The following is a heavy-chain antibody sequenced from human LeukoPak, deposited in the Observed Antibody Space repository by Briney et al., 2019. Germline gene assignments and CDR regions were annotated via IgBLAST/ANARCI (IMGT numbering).Heavy chain of an antibody. Sequence: GRSLRLSCAASGFTFSSYAMHWVRRAPGKGLEWVAVISYDGSNKYYADSVKGRFTISRDNSKNTLYLQMNSLRAEDTAVYYCARDHAMIVVVESFDAFDIWGQGTMVTVSS. CDR2: ISYDGSNK. V-gene: IGHV3-30-3*01. J-gene: IGHJ3*02. CDR3: ARDHAMIVVVESFDAFDI. CDR1: GFTFSSYA. D-gene: IGHD3-22*01.